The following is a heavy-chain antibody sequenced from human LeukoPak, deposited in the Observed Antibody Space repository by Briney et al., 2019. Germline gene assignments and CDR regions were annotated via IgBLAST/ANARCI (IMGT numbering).Heavy chain of an antibody. D-gene: IGHD6-6*01. CDR3: AKGVQSSSSGLDY. V-gene: IGHV3-30*18. CDR1: GFTFDDYA. Sequence: GGSLRLSCAASGFTFDDYAMHWVRQAPGKGLEWVAVISYDGSNKYYADSVRGRFTISRDNSKNTLYLQMNSLRTEDTAVYYCAKGVQSSSSGLDYWGQGTLVTVSS. CDR2: ISYDGSNK. J-gene: IGHJ4*02.